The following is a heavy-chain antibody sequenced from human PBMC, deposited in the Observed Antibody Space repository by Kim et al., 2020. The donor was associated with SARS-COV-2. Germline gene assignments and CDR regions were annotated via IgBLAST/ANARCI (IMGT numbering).Heavy chain of an antibody. D-gene: IGHD3-16*01. J-gene: IGHJ4*02. Sequence: GGSLRLSCAASGFTFSSYGMHWVRQAPGKGLEWVAVISYDGSNKYYADSVKGRFTISRDNSKNTLYLQMNSLRAEDTAVYYCAKGGLKLWGLLDYWGQGTLVTVSS. CDR3: AKGGLKLWGLLDY. V-gene: IGHV3-30*18. CDR2: ISYDGSNK. CDR1: GFTFSSYG.